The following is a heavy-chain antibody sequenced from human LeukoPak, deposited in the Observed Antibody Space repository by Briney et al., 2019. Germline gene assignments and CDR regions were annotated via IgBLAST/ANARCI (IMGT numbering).Heavy chain of an antibody. J-gene: IGHJ5*02. CDR3: ARGLRPFDP. V-gene: IGHV4-34*01. CDR2: INHSGST. Sequence: PSETLSLTCAVYGGSFSGYYWSWIRQPPGKGLEWIGEINHSGSTNYNPSLKSRVTISVDTSKNQFSLKLSSVTAADTAVYYCARGLRPFDPWGQGTLVTVSS. CDR1: GGSFSGYY. D-gene: IGHD4-17*01.